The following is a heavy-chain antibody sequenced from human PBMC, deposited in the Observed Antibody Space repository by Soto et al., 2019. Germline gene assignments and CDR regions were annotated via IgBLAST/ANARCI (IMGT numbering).Heavy chain of an antibody. CDR1: GFTFNIYG. CDR3: AKGAQAAAVLDH. Sequence: QVQLLESGGGVVQPGRSLKLSCRTSGFTFNIYGMHWVRQAPGKGLEWLAVISCDGKHRYYADSVKGRVTISRDNSKTTLFLQMRSLRPDDTAVYFCAKGAQAAAVLDHWGQGALVTVAS. CDR2: ISCDGKHR. J-gene: IGHJ4*02. D-gene: IGHD6-25*01. V-gene: IGHV3-30*18.